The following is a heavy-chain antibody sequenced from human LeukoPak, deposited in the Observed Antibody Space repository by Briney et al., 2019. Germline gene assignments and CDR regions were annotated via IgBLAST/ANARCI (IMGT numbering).Heavy chain of an antibody. J-gene: IGHJ4*02. CDR2: VYSSGST. CDR1: GGSISNYY. Sequence: SGTLSLTCTVSGGSISNYYWSWIRQPPGRGLEWIGYVYSSGSTNYNPSLKSRVTISVDTSKHQLSLKLSSVTAADTAVYYCARGPTRYYFDYWGQGTLVTVSS. CDR3: ARGPTRYYFDY. V-gene: IGHV4-59*01.